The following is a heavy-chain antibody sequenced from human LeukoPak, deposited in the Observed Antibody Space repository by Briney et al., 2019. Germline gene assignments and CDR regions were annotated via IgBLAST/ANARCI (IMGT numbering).Heavy chain of an antibody. D-gene: IGHD6-13*01. V-gene: IGHV4-39*01. CDR1: GGSIGSSSYY. J-gene: IGHJ4*02. CDR3: ARTAGTRNGFDY. Sequence: SETLSLTCTVSGGSIGSSSYYWGWIRQPPGKGLEWIGSIYYSGSTYYNPSLKSRVTISVDTSKNQFSLKLSSVTAADTAVYYCARTAGTRNGFDYWGQGTLVTVSS. CDR2: IYYSGST.